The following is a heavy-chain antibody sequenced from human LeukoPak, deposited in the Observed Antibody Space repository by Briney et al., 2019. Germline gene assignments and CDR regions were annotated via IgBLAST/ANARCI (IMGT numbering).Heavy chain of an antibody. CDR3: ARDLRGCSSTSCTT. D-gene: IGHD2-2*01. Sequence: GGSLRLSCVASGFTASSNYMSWVRQAPGTGLEWVSVIYSGGSTYYADSVKGRFTISRDNSKNTLYLQMNSLRAEDTAVYYCARDLRGCSSTSCTTWGQGTLVTVSS. CDR1: GFTASSNY. J-gene: IGHJ5*02. V-gene: IGHV3-66*01. CDR2: IYSGGST.